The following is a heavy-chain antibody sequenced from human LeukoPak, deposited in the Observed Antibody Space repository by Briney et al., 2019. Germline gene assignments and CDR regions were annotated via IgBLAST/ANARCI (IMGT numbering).Heavy chain of an antibody. CDR2: ISYDGSNK. D-gene: IGHD2-2*01. Sequence: GGSLRLSCAASGFTFSSYAIHWVRQAPGKGLEWVAVISYDGSNKYYADSVKGRFTISRDNSKNTLYLQMNSLRAEDTAVYYCARVDVVVPAAFDYWGQGTLVTVSS. CDR1: GFTFSSYA. CDR3: ARVDVVVPAAFDY. J-gene: IGHJ4*01. V-gene: IGHV3-30*04.